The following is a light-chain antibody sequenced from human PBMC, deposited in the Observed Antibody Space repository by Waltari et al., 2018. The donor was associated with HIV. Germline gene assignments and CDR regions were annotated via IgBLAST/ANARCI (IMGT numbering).Light chain of an antibody. CDR1: SSDVGGYNY. CDR3: LSYTGGNRVI. Sequence: QSALTQPPSASGSPGQSVTLTCTGTSSDVGGYNYVSWYQQHPGKAPKLLISEVSKRPSGVPVRFSGSTSGNTASLTVSGLQAEDEADYYCLSYTGGNRVIFGGGTKLTVL. CDR2: EVS. J-gene: IGLJ2*01. V-gene: IGLV2-8*01.